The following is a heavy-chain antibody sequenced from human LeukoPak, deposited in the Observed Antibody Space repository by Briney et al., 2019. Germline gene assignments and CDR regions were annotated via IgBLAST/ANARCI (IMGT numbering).Heavy chain of an antibody. V-gene: IGHV4-61*02. J-gene: IGHJ5*02. Sequence: PSETLSLTCTVSGDSVSNDVYYWTWIRQPAGKGLEWIGRVVPSGVTRYNPSFEGRLTISLDTAKNQFSLKLTSMTAADTAVYYCARDRGSTTARGVPSWSDPWGQGTLGTVSS. CDR2: VVPSGVT. D-gene: IGHD3-10*01. CDR1: GDSVSNDVYY. CDR3: ARDRGSTTARGVPSWSDP.